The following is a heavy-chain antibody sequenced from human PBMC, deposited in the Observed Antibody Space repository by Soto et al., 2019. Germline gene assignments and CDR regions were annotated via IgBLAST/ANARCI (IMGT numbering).Heavy chain of an antibody. V-gene: IGHV3-48*01. CDR2: ISSSSSTI. CDR1: GFTFSSYS. D-gene: IGHD4-17*01. J-gene: IGHJ5*02. CDR3: ASGPTTVTTRWFDP. Sequence: GGSLRLSCAASGFTFSSYSMNWVRQAPGKGLEWVSYISSSSSTIYYADSVKGRFTISRDNAKNSLYLQMNSLRAEDTAVYYCASGPTTVTTRWFDPWGQGTLVTVSS.